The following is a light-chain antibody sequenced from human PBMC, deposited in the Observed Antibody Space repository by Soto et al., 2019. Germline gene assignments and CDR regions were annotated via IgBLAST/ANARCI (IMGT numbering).Light chain of an antibody. J-gene: IGKJ4*01. Sequence: DIQMNQSPSSLSASVGDRVTITCQASQDIGNNLNWYQQQPGKAPKLLIYDASNLQTGVPSRFSGIGSETHFSCAISCLQCEDIATYSCQHYDNLPALTFGGGT. CDR2: DAS. CDR1: QDIGNN. V-gene: IGKV1-33*01. CDR3: QHYDNLPALT.